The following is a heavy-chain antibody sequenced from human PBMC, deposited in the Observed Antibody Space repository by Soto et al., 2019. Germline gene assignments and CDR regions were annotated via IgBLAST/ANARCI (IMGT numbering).Heavy chain of an antibody. CDR2: IYWDDDK. J-gene: IGHJ1*01. V-gene: IGHV2-5*02. Sequence: KTAQSLKSAYLVGRRTIRNNGVGVGWIRQPPGKALEWLALIYWDDDKRYSPSLKSRLTITKDTSKNQVVLTMTNMDPVDTATYYCAHRRPGYCSSTSCYGGGLVWGQGTLVTVSS. D-gene: IGHD2-2*01. CDR3: AHRRPGYCSSTSCYGGGLV. CDR1: RRTIRNNGVG.